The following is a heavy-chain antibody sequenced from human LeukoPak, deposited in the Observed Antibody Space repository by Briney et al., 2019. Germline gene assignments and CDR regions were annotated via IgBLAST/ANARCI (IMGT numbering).Heavy chain of an antibody. J-gene: IGHJ5*02. D-gene: IGHD3-22*01. CDR2: MYSSGST. CDR3: ARPLDGDSSLWFDR. V-gene: IGHV4-59*08. Sequence: PSETLSLTCTVSGGSISSYYWSSIRQPPGKGLEWLAYMYSSGSTNYNPSLKTRVTISVDTSKNQFSLKLSSVTAADTAVYYCARPLDGDSSLWFDRWGQGTLVTVSS. CDR1: GGSISSYY.